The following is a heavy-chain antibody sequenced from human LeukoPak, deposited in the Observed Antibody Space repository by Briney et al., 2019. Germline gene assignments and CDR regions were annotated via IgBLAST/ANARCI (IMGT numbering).Heavy chain of an antibody. D-gene: IGHD5-24*01. CDR3: ARGSRWLQQTLDY. CDR2: INHSGST. J-gene: IGHJ4*02. Sequence: SETLSLACAVYGGSFSGYYWGWIRQPPGKGLEWIGEINHSGSTNYNPSLKSRVTISVGTSKNQFSLKLSSVTAADTAVYYCARGSRWLQQTLDYWGQGTLVTVSS. CDR1: GGSFSGYY. V-gene: IGHV4-34*01.